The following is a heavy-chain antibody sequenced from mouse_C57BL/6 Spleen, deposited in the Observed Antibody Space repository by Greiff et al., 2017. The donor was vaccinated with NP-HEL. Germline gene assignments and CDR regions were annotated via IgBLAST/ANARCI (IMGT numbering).Heavy chain of an antibody. CDR3: AREIYGSYYFDY. D-gene: IGHD1-1*01. CDR1: GFTFSDYG. V-gene: IGHV5-17*01. J-gene: IGHJ2*01. CDR2: ISSGSSTI. Sequence: EVKVEESGGGLVKPGGSLKLSCAASGFTFSDYGMHWVRQAPVKGLEWVAYISSGSSTIYYADTVKGRFTISRDTAKNTLFLQMTSLRSEDTAMYYCAREIYGSYYFDYWGQGTTLTVSS.